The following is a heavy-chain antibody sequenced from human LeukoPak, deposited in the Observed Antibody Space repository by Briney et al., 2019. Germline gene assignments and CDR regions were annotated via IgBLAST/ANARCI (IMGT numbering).Heavy chain of an antibody. Sequence: GGSLRLSCAASGFTFGSYAMSWVRQAPGKGLEWVSAISGSGGSTYYADSVRGRFTISRDNSKNTLYLQMNSLRAEDTAVYYCAKGRSDFGVVGYYWGQGTLVTVSS. J-gene: IGHJ4*02. V-gene: IGHV3-23*01. CDR3: AKGRSDFGVVGYY. CDR2: ISGSGGST. D-gene: IGHD3-3*01. CDR1: GFTFGSYA.